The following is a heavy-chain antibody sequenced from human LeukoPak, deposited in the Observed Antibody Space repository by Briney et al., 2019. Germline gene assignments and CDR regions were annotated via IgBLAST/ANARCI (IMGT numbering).Heavy chain of an antibody. CDR3: VRHPGSYNVLTGYSYYFDY. J-gene: IGHJ4*02. Sequence: GGSLRLSCAASGFKFSRYWMSWVRQAPGKGLEWVANIKPDESEKYYVDSVKGRFTISRDNAKNSLYLEMSSLRAEDAAVYFCVRHPGSYNVLTGYSYYFDYWGQGTLVTVSS. CDR2: IKPDESEK. CDR1: GFKFSRYW. D-gene: IGHD3-9*01. V-gene: IGHV3-7*01.